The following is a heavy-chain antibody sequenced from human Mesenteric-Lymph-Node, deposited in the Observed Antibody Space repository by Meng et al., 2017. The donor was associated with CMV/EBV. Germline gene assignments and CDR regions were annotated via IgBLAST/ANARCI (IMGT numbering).Heavy chain of an antibody. J-gene: IGHJ4*01. D-gene: IGHD3-3*01. CDR3: ARAQPYYDFWSGRPQYYFDY. CDR2: ITASGSTT. Sequence: GESLKISCAASGFTFSNYAMSWVRQAPGKGLEWVSGITASGSTTYYAVSVRGRFTISRDNAKNSLYLQKNSLRAEDTAVYYCARAQPYYDFWSGRPQYYFDYWGLGALVTVSS. V-gene: IGHV3-23*01. CDR1: GFTFSNYA.